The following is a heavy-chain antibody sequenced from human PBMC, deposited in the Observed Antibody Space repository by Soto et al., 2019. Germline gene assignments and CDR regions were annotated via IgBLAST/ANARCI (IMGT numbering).Heavy chain of an antibody. CDR3: ARYCSSTSCDHYFDY. Sequence: ASVKVSCKASGYSFTNYDISWVRQAPGQGLEWMGWISPYNGDTNYAQKLQGRVTMTTDTSTSTAYMELRSLRSDDTAVYYCARYCSSTSCDHYFDYWGPGTLLTVXS. J-gene: IGHJ4*02. D-gene: IGHD2-2*01. CDR1: GYSFTNYD. V-gene: IGHV1-18*01. CDR2: ISPYNGDT.